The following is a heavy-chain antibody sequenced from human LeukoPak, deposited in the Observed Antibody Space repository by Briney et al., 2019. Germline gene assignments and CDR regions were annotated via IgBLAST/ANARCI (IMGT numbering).Heavy chain of an antibody. V-gene: IGHV1-69*13. D-gene: IGHD3-22*01. CDR3: AGSSSGYYQLFDY. J-gene: IGHJ4*02. CDR1: GYTFTSYA. CDR2: IIPIFGTA. Sequence: SVTVSRTASGYTFTSYAISWVRQAPGQGLEWMGGIIPIFGTANYAQKFQGRVTITADESTSTAYMELSSLRSEDTAVYYCAGSSSGYYQLFDYWGQGTLVTVSS.